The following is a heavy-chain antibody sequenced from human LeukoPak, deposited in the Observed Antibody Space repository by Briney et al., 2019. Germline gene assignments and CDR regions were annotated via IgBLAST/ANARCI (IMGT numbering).Heavy chain of an antibody. CDR3: ARSPRSSSGWYWGGTFDY. D-gene: IGHD6-19*01. CDR2: ISYDGSNK. V-gene: IGHV3-30-3*01. J-gene: IGHJ4*02. Sequence: GGSLRLSCAASGLTFSSYAMHWVRQAPGKGLEWVAVISYDGSNKYYADSVKGRFTISRDNSKNTLYLQMNSLRAEDTAVYYCARSPRSSSGWYWGGTFDYWGQGTLVTVSS. CDR1: GLTFSSYA.